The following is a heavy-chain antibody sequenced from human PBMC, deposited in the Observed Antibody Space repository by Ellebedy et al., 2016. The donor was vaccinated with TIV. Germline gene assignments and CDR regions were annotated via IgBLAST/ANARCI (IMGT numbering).Heavy chain of an antibody. D-gene: IGHD2-21*02. J-gene: IGHJ6*02. CDR2: INPNSGGT. CDR3: ARDDSLSYGMDV. V-gene: IGHV1-2*02. Sequence: ASVKVSXKASRYTFTGYYMHWVRQAPGQGLEWMGWINPNSGGTNYAQKFQGRVTMTRDTSISTAYMELSRLRSDDTAVYYCARDDSLSYGMDVWGQGTTVTVSS. CDR1: RYTFTGYY.